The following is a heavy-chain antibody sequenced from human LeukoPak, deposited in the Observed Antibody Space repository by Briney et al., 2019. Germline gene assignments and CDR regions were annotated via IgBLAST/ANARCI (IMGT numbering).Heavy chain of an antibody. CDR3: TRAPHPRCSSSGCYLDY. Sequence: GGSLRLSCSTSGFTFGDYAMSWVRQAPGKGLEWVGFIQAKAYGGATKYAASVNGRFNISRDDSQSITNLQMNDLKTEDTAVYYCTRAPHPRCSSSGCYLDYWGQGTLVTVSS. CDR1: GFTFGDYA. J-gene: IGHJ4*02. CDR2: IQAKAYGGAT. V-gene: IGHV3-49*04. D-gene: IGHD2-2*01.